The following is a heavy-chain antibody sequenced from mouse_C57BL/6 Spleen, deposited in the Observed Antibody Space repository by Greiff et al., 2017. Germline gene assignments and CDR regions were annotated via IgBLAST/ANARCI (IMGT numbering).Heavy chain of an antibody. Sequence: QVQLQQPGAELVKPGASVKMSCKASGYTFTSYWITWVKQRPGQGLEWIGDIYPGCGSTNYNEKFKSKATLTVDTSSSTAYMQLSSLTSEDSSVYYCGRSAGGNPGAMDYWGQGTSVTVSS. D-gene: IGHD2-1*01. V-gene: IGHV1-55*01. J-gene: IGHJ4*01. CDR1: GYTFTSYW. CDR2: IYPGCGST. CDR3: GRSAGGNPGAMDY.